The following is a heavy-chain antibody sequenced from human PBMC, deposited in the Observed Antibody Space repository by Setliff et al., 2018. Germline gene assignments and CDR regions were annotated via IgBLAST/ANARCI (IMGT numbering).Heavy chain of an antibody. CDR3: ARNWATAQHYYYGMDV. J-gene: IGHJ6*02. V-gene: IGHV3-66*01. Sequence: GGSLRLSCAASGFTVSSNYMSWVRQAPGKGLEWVSVIYSGGSTYYADSVKGRFTISRDNSKNTLYLQMNSLRAEDTAVYYCARNWATAQHYYYGMDVWGQGTTVTVSS. CDR1: GFTVSSNY. D-gene: IGHD2-21*02. CDR2: IYSGGST.